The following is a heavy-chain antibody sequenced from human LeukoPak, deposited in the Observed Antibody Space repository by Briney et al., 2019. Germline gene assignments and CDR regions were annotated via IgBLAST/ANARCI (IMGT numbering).Heavy chain of an antibody. CDR1: GGSINSYY. V-gene: IGHV4-59*01. Sequence: SETLSLTCTVPGGSINSYYWSWIRQPPGKRLEWIGFIYSSGSTDYNPSLESRVTISLGTSKNQFSLKMTSVTAADTAVCYCARGRDGSSPWYFDYWGQGTLVTVSS. CDR3: ARGRDGSSPWYFDY. D-gene: IGHD5-24*01. CDR2: IYSSGST. J-gene: IGHJ4*02.